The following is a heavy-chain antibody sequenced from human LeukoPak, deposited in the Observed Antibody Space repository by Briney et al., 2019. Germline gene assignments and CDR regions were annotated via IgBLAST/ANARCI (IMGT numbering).Heavy chain of an antibody. J-gene: IGHJ4*02. V-gene: IGHV5-10-1*01. CDR3: ARHKVEYSTSSSFDY. Sequence: GEPLKISCNGSGSGFTNYWIYGVRQMPGRGLEWMGVIDPSDSYTNYSPSFQGHVTTSADKSTSTAYRQWNSLRASDTAMYYCARHKVEYSTSSSFDYWGQGTLVTVSS. CDR2: IDPSDSYT. CDR1: GSGFTNYW. D-gene: IGHD6-6*01.